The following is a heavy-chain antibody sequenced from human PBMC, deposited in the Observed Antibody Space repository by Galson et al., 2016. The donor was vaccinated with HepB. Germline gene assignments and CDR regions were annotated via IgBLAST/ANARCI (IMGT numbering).Heavy chain of an antibody. D-gene: IGHD6-19*01. Sequence: SVKVSCKASGGTFKRFAFSWVRQAPGQGLGWLGGIIPIFRAPKYAQKFQGRVTITADESTSTAYMELSSLRSEDTAVYYCARAGSAWSLVAFDIWGQGTMVTVSS. V-gene: IGHV1-69*13. J-gene: IGHJ3*02. CDR1: GGTFKRFA. CDR3: ARAGSAWSLVAFDI. CDR2: IIPIFRAP.